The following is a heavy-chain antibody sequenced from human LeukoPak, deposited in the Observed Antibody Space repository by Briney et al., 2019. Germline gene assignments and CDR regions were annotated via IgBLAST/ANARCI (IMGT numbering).Heavy chain of an antibody. CDR1: GFTLSTYG. V-gene: IGHV3-23*01. CDR3: AKVASGWWYFDY. Sequence: GGSLRLSCAASGFTLSTYGMTWVRQAPGKGLEWLSSLSSGGTTYSADSVKGRFTISRDISRNTLYLQMNSLRAEDTALYYCAKVASGWWYFDYWGQGALVTVSS. D-gene: IGHD6-19*01. J-gene: IGHJ4*02. CDR2: LSSGGTT.